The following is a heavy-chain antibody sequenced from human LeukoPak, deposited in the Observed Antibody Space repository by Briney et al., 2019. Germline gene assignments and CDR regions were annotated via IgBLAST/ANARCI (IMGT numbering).Heavy chain of an antibody. CDR3: ARSCTAMAHDAFDI. V-gene: IGHV3-21*01. CDR2: ISSSSSYI. J-gene: IGHJ3*02. Sequence: GGSLRLSCAASGFTFSSYSMNWVRQAPGKGLEWVSSISSSSSYIYYADSVKGRFTISRDNAKNSLYLQMNSLRAEDTAVYYCARSCTAMAHDAFDIWGQGTMVTVSS. D-gene: IGHD5-18*01. CDR1: GFTFSSYS.